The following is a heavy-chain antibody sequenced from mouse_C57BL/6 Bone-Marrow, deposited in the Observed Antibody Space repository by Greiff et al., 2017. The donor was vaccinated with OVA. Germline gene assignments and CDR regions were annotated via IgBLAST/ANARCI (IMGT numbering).Heavy chain of an antibody. CDR3: ARGGTSPFAY. J-gene: IGHJ3*01. CDR1: GYSFTGYY. D-gene: IGHD4-1*01. CDR2: INPSTGGT. Sequence: EVQLQQSGPELVKPGASVKISCKASGYSFTGYYMNWVKQSPEKSLEWIGEINPSTGGTTYNQKFPAKATLTVYNSSSTAYMQLKSLTSEESAVYYCARGGTSPFAYWGQGTLVTVSA. V-gene: IGHV1-42*01.